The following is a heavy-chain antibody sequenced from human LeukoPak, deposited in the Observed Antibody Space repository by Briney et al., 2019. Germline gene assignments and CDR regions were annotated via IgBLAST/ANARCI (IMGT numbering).Heavy chain of an antibody. D-gene: IGHD6-6*01. J-gene: IGHJ4*02. Sequence: HSQTLSLTCALSGDSFSSNSAAWNWVRQSPSSGLEWLGRTYYRSKWNNDYAVSVQSRTSINPDTSKNQCSLQLNSLTPEDTAVYYCAREYSGSSLYNWGQGTLVTVSS. CDR3: AREYSGSSLYN. V-gene: IGHV6-1*01. CDR1: GDSFSSNSAA. CDR2: TYYRSKWNN.